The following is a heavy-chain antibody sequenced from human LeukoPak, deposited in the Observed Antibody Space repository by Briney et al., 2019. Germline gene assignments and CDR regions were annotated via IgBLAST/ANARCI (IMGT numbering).Heavy chain of an antibody. D-gene: IGHD3-22*01. Sequence: ASVTVSCKASGYTFTSYDINWVRQAPGQGLEWMGGIIPIFGTANYAQKFQGRVTITADKSTSTAYMELSSLRSEDTAVYYCARQQYDSSGYYYPYYYYYYMDVWGKGTTVTVSS. CDR3: ARQQYDSSGYYYPYYYYYYMDV. CDR1: GYTFTSYD. V-gene: IGHV1-69*06. J-gene: IGHJ6*03. CDR2: IIPIFGTA.